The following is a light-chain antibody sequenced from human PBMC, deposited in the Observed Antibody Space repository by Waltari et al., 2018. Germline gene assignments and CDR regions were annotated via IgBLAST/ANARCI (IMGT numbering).Light chain of an antibody. V-gene: IGLV3-19*01. CDR1: SLRTSY. CDR3: SCRNGRANQVV. Sequence: SSELTQDPAVSVALGQTVRFTCQGDSLRTSYASWYQVKPGQAPVLVIYGKDKRPPGIPERISGYSSGTTSAVTITGAQAEDEADYYCSCRNGRANQVVFAGGTKVTVL. CDR2: GKD. J-gene: IGLJ3*02.